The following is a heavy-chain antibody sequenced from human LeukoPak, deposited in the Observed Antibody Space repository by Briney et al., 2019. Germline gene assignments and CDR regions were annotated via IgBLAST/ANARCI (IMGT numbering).Heavy chain of an antibody. CDR2: INPSGGST. V-gene: IGHV1-46*01. CDR1: GYTFTSYY. J-gene: IGHJ4*02. D-gene: IGHD3-22*01. Sequence: GASVKVSCKASGYTFTSYYMHWVRQAPGQGLEWMGIINPSGGSTSYAQKFQGRVTMTRDTSTSTVYMELSSLRSEDTAVYYCARDGTGVDSSGYYPFDYWGQGTLVTVSS. CDR3: ARDGTGVDSSGYYPFDY.